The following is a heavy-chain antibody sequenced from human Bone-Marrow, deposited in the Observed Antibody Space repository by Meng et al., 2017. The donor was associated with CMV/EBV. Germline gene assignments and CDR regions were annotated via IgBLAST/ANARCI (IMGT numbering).Heavy chain of an antibody. CDR3: AKGYWFDP. CDR2: ISSSSTI. Sequence: LSLTCAASGFTFSDYYMNWVRQAPGKGLEWVSSISSSSTIYYADSVKGRFTISRDNAKNSLYLQMNSLRAEDTALYYCAKGYWFDPWGQGTLVTFYS. V-gene: IGHV3-69-1*01. CDR1: GFTFSDYY. J-gene: IGHJ5*02.